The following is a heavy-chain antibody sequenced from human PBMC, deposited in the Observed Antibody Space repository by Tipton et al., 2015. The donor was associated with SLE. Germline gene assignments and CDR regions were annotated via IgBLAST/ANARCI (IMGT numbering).Heavy chain of an antibody. CDR1: GDSISSSPYY. V-gene: IGHV4-39*07. D-gene: IGHD3-9*01. J-gene: IGHJ3*02. Sequence: GLVKPSETLSLFCTVSGDSISSSPYYWGWIRQPPGKGLEWIGNIFHGGNAYYNPSLRGRVTVSVDTSKNQFSLKLSSVTAADTAVYYCASGILTGYAAFDIWGPGTMVSVSS. CDR3: ASGILTGYAAFDI. CDR2: IFHGGNA.